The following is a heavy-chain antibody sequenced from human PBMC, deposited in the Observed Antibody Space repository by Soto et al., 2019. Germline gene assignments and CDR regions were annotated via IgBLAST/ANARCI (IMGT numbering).Heavy chain of an antibody. Sequence: PGGSLRLSCAASGFIFSSYWMHWVRQAPGKGLEWVAVIWYDGSNKYYADSVKGRFTISRDNSKNTLYLQMNSLRAEDTAVYYCARFTDGYNTFDYWGQGTLVTVSS. D-gene: IGHD5-12*01. CDR3: ARFTDGYNTFDY. J-gene: IGHJ4*02. V-gene: IGHV3-33*08. CDR2: IWYDGSNK. CDR1: GFIFSSYW.